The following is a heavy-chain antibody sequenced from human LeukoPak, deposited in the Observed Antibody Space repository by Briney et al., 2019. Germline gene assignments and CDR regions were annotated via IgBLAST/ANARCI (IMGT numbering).Heavy chain of an antibody. CDR2: IYSGGST. Sequence: GGSPRLSCAASGFTVSSNYMSWVRQAPGKGLEWVSVIYSGGSTYYADSVKGRFTISRDNSKNTVYLQMNSLRAEDTAVYYCARDLNYDSAYWGQGTLVTVSS. CDR3: ARDLNYDSAY. J-gene: IGHJ4*02. V-gene: IGHV3-53*01. CDR1: GFTVSSNY. D-gene: IGHD3-22*01.